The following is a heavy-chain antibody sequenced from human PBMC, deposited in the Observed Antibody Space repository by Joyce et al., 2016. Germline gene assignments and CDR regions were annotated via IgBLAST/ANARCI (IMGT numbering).Heavy chain of an antibody. Sequence: QVQLQQWGTGLLKPSETLSLTCAADDGSFSSRFWSWIRQAPGQGLEWIGQIDRRGHTTYNPAFRSRVTISLDMPQNHLSLRLTSVTAADTAIYYCAPHCDGNACYFRFDPWGQGTLVTVSS. J-gene: IGHJ5*02. CDR2: IDRRGHT. V-gene: IGHV4-34*01. CDR1: DGSFSSRF. D-gene: IGHD2-15*01. CDR3: APHCDGNACYFRFDP.